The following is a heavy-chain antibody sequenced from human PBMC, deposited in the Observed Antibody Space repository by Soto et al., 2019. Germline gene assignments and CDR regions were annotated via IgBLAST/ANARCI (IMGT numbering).Heavy chain of an antibody. J-gene: IGHJ6*02. CDR3: AKYSDSSGDYYYGLDV. Sequence: EVHLLESGGGLVQPGGSLRLSCAASGFIFSSYAMTWVRQAPGKGLEWVSTIRGSDASTYYADSVKGRFSISRDNSRSTLSLQMNSLRAEDTAVYYCAKYSDSSGDYYYGLDVWGQGTTVTVSS. D-gene: IGHD6-6*01. CDR1: GFIFSSYA. V-gene: IGHV3-23*01. CDR2: IRGSDAST.